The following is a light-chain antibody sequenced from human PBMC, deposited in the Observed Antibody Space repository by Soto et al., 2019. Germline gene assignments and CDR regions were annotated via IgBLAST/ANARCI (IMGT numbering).Light chain of an antibody. CDR3: QQYGSSPGT. V-gene: IGKV3-20*01. CDR2: DAS. Sequence: EIVLTQSPGTLSLSPGKIATLSCRASQSVSSNHLAWYQQKLGQAPRLLIYDASSRATGIPDRFSGSGSGTDFTLTISRLEPEDFAVYYCQQYGSSPGTFGQGTKVDI. J-gene: IGKJ1*01. CDR1: QSVSSNH.